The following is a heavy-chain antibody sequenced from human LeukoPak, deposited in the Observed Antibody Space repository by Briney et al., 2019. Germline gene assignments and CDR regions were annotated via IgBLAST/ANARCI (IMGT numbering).Heavy chain of an antibody. CDR2: INTNTGNP. CDR3: ARGSRVNYYYMDV. Sequence: GASVKVSCKASGYTFTGYYMHWVRQAPGQGLEWMGWINTNTGNPTYAQGFTGRFVFSLDTSVSTAYLQISSLKAEDTAVYYCARGSRVNYYYMDVWGKGTTVTVSS. CDR1: GYTFTGYY. D-gene: IGHD4-23*01. V-gene: IGHV7-4-1*02. J-gene: IGHJ6*03.